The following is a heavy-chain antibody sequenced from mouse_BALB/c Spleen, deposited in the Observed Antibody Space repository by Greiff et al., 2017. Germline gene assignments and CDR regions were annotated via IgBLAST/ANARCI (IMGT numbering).Heavy chain of an antibody. J-gene: IGHJ4*01. CDR1: GFNIKDTY. CDR3: ASDGSSYFYAMDD. Sequence: VQLQQSGAELVKPGASVKLSCTASGFNIKDTYMHWVKQRPEQGLEWIGRIDPANGNTKYDPKFQGKATITADTSSNTAYLQLSSVTSEDTAVYYCASDGSSYFYAMDDWGQGTSVTVSS. D-gene: IGHD1-1*01. CDR2: IDPANGNT. V-gene: IGHV14-3*02.